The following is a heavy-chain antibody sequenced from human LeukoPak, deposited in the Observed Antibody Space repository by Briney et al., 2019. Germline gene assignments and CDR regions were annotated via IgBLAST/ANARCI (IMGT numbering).Heavy chain of an antibody. CDR3: ARVGRWNDLEY. Sequence: KSSETLSLTCTVSGGSISSYYWSWIRQPPGKGLEWIGYISYSGSTNYNPSLKSRVTISVDTSKNQFSLKLSSVTAADTAVYYCARVGRWNDLEYWGQGTLVTVSS. D-gene: IGHD1-1*01. CDR2: ISYSGST. J-gene: IGHJ4*02. CDR1: GGSISSYY. V-gene: IGHV4-59*01.